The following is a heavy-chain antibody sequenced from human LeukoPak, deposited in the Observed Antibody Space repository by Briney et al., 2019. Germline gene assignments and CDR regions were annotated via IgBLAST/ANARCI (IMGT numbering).Heavy chain of an antibody. J-gene: IGHJ5*02. Sequence: ASVKVSCKASGGTFSSYAISWVRQAPGQGLEWMGGIIPTFGTANYAQKFQGRVTITADESTSTAYMELSSLRSEDTAVYYCAREGIAVAGIEFDPWGQGTLVTVSS. CDR3: AREGIAVAGIEFDP. CDR2: IIPTFGTA. CDR1: GGTFSSYA. V-gene: IGHV1-69*13. D-gene: IGHD6-19*01.